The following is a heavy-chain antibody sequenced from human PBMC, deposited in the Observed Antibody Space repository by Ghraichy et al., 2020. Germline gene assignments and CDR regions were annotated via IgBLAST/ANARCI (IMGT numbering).Heavy chain of an antibody. CDR2: IDWDDDK. D-gene: IGHD5-12*01. Sequence: SGPTLVKPTQTLTLTCTFSGFSLSISGMCVSWIRQPPGKALEWLALIDWDDDKYYSTSLKTRLTISRDTSKNQVVLTMTNMDPVDTATYYCARIDRESDYDPHYYGMDVWGQGTTVTVSS. CDR1: GFSLSISGMC. V-gene: IGHV2-70*01. J-gene: IGHJ6*02. CDR3: ARIDRESDYDPHYYGMDV.